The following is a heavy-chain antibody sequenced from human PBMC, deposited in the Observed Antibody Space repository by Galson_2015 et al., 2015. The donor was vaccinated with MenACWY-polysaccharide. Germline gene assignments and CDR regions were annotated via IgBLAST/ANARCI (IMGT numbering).Heavy chain of an antibody. Sequence: QSGAEVEKPGESLKISCKGSGYSFTSYWIGWVRQMPGKGLEWMGIIYPGDSDTRYSPSFQGQVTISADKSISTAYLQWSSLKASDTAMYYCARPADYGGADDAFDIWGQGTMVTASS. CDR2: IYPGDSDT. V-gene: IGHV5-51*03. CDR1: GYSFTSYW. J-gene: IGHJ3*02. CDR3: ARPADYGGADDAFDI. D-gene: IGHD4-23*01.